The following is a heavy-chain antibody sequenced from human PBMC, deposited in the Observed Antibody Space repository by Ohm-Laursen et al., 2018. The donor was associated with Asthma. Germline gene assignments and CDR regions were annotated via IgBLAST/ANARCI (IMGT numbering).Heavy chain of an antibody. Sequence: SETLSLTCSVSGGSISPGSYYWSWIRQPPGKGLEWIGEINHSGSTNYNPSLKSRVTISVDTSKNQFSLKLSSVTAADTAVYYCARALGKGGYKYCGGDCYPYWGQGTLVTVSS. V-gene: IGHV4-34*01. CDR2: INHSGST. D-gene: IGHD2-21*01. J-gene: IGHJ4*02. CDR1: GGSISPGSYY. CDR3: ARALGKGGYKYCGGDCYPY.